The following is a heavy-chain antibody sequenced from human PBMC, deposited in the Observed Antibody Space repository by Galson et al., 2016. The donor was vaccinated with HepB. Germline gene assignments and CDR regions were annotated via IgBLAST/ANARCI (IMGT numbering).Heavy chain of an antibody. CDR2: IKSDGETT. J-gene: IGHJ4*02. CDR1: GFTFSNHW. D-gene: IGHD5-24*01. CDR3: SRDRVQRATIPLDN. V-gene: IGHV3-74*01. Sequence: SLRLSCAASGFTFSNHWMHWVRQVPGKGLVWVSGIKSDGETTNYAESVKGRFTISRDNAKNTLYLQMNSLRAEDTGVYYCSRDRVQRATIPLDNWGQGTPVTVSS.